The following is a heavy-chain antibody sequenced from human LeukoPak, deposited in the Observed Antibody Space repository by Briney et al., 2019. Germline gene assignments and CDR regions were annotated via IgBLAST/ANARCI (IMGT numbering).Heavy chain of an antibody. CDR2: IYRGGRT. J-gene: IGHJ4*02. V-gene: IGHV3-53*01. Sequence: GGSLRLSCAASGFTFSNYWMHWVRQAPGKGLEWVSLIYRGGRTYYADSVKGRFTISRDNSKNTLYLQMNSLRAEDTAVYYCARGDDYGDSWGQGTLVTVSS. CDR1: GFTFSNYW. CDR3: ARGDDYGDS. D-gene: IGHD3-16*01.